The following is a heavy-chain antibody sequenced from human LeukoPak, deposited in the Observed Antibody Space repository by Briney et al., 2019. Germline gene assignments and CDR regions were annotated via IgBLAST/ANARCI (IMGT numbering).Heavy chain of an antibody. Sequence: GGSLRLSCAASGFTFSSYAMSWVRQAPGEGLEWVSTVSGSGGNTYYADSVKGRFTISRDDSENTLYLYMNSLTPEDTAVYSCARGFRLTPPNDAFDAWGQGTMVAVSS. V-gene: IGHV3-23*01. D-gene: IGHD2-15*01. CDR1: GFTFSSYA. J-gene: IGHJ3*01. CDR3: ARGFRLTPPNDAFDA. CDR2: VSGSGGNT.